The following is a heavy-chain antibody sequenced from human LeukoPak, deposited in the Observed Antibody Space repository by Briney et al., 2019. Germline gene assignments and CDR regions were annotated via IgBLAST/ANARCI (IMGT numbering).Heavy chain of an antibody. CDR3: ARAALYYDILTDNWFDP. CDR2: ISAYNGNT. V-gene: IGHV1-18*04. J-gene: IGHJ5*02. Sequence: ASVKVSCKASGYTFTSYGISWVRQAPGQGLEWMGWISAYNGNTNYAQKLQGRVTMTTGTSTSTAYMELRSLRSDDTAVYYCARAALYYDILTDNWFDPWGQGTLVTVSS. CDR1: GYTFTSYG. D-gene: IGHD3-9*01.